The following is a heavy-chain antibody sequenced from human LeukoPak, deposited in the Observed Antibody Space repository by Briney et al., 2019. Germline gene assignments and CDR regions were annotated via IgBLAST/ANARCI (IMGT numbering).Heavy chain of an antibody. J-gene: IGHJ4*02. D-gene: IGHD3-10*01. Sequence: ASVKVSCKASGYSFTNYDINWVRQATGQGLEWMGWMNPKSGDTGYSQKFKGRVFITRDTSINTAYMEMSRLRSDDTAVYYCAILCFGELSLPDYWGQGTLVTVSS. CDR2: MNPKSGDT. V-gene: IGHV1-8*03. CDR1: GYSFTNYD. CDR3: AILCFGELSLPDY.